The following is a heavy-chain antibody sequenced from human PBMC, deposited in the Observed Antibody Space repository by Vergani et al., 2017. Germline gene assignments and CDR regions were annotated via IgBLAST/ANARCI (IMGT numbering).Heavy chain of an antibody. CDR1: GYTFSNYY. J-gene: IGHJ5*02. CDR2: INPSGGHT. V-gene: IGHV1-46*03. Sequence: QVQVVQSGAEVKKSGASVKASCKTSGYTFSNYYMHWVRQAPGQGLEWMGIINPSGGHTNYAQKFQGRVTMTRDTSTSTVYMELSSLRSEDTAIYYCARGLGFGELFGNWFDPWGQGTLVTVSS. CDR3: ARGLGFGELFGNWFDP. D-gene: IGHD3-10*01.